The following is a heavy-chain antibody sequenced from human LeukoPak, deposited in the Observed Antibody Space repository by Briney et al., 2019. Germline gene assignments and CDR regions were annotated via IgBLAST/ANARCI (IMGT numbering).Heavy chain of an antibody. CDR2: IRSKANSYAT. CDR1: GFTFSGSG. V-gene: IGHV3-73*01. D-gene: IGHD3-22*01. J-gene: IGHJ4*02. Sequence: AGGSLRLSCAASGFTFSGSGMDWVRQAAGKGLEWVGRIRSKANSYATAYAASVKGRFTISRDDSKNTAYLQMNSLKTEDTAVYYCTSGDPKYYYDSSGYYGYWGQGTLVTVSS. CDR3: TSGDPKYYYDSSGYYGY.